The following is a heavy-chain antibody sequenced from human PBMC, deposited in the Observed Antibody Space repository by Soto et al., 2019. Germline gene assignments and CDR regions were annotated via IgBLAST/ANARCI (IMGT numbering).Heavy chain of an antibody. Sequence: HPGGSLRLSCAASGFTFSSYAMSWVRQAPGKGLEWVSSITNSGGGTFYADSVKGRFTISRDNSKNTLYLQMNSLRAEDTAVYYCAKRGTYYFDYWGQGALVTVSS. CDR1: GFTFSSYA. D-gene: IGHD2-15*01. CDR3: AKRGTYYFDY. V-gene: IGHV3-23*01. J-gene: IGHJ4*02. CDR2: ITNSGGGT.